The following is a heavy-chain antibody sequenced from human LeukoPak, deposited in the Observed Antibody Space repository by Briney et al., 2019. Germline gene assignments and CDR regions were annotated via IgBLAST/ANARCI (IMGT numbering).Heavy chain of an antibody. CDR3: ARDFMVRGAANWFDP. V-gene: IGHV3-21*01. CDR2: ISSSSSYI. CDR1: GFTFSSYS. Sequence: GRSLRLSCAASGFTFSSYSMNWVRQAPGKGLEWVSSISSSSSYIYYADSVKGRFTISRDNAKSSLYLQMNSLRAEDTAVYYCARDFMVRGAANWFDPWGQGTLVTVSS. D-gene: IGHD3-10*01. J-gene: IGHJ5*02.